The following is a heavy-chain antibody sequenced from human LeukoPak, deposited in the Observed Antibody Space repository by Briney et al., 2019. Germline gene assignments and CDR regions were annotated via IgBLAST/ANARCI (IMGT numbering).Heavy chain of an antibody. Sequence: ASVKVSCKASGYTFTGYYMHWVRQAPGQGLEWMGWINPNSGGTNYVQKFQGRVTMTRDTSISTAYMELSRLRSDDTAVYYCARDSYYYDSSGYSFQHWGQGTLVTVSS. CDR3: ARDSYYYDSSGYSFQH. CDR2: INPNSGGT. CDR1: GYTFTGYY. D-gene: IGHD3-22*01. V-gene: IGHV1-2*02. J-gene: IGHJ1*01.